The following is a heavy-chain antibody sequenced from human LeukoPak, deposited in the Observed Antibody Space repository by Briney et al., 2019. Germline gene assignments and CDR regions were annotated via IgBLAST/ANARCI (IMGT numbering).Heavy chain of an antibody. CDR3: ARSPPTVAGPYYLDY. Sequence: PGGSLRLSCAASGFTFSSYSMNWVRQAPGKGLEWVSSIISSSSLIYYADSVKGRFTTSRDNSKNTLYLQMASLREEETALYYSARSPPTVAGPYYLDYWGQGTLVTVSS. CDR2: IISSSSLI. J-gene: IGHJ4*02. CDR1: GFTFSSYS. D-gene: IGHD6-19*01. V-gene: IGHV3-21*01.